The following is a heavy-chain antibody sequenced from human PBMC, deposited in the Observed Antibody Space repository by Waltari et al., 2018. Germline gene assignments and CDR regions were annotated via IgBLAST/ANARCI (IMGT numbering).Heavy chain of an antibody. D-gene: IGHD3-10*01. V-gene: IGHV4-34*01. J-gene: IGHJ4*02. CDR2: INHSGIL. CDR1: GGSFSGYY. Sequence: QVQLQQWGAGLLKPSETLSLTCAVYGGSFSGYYWSWIRQPPGKGLEWIGEINHSGILNYDPSRNSRVTISLDTSKNQFSLMMGTVTATDTAVYYCARGAPHYGPVSYPPLDYWGQGTLVTVTS. CDR3: ARGAPHYGPVSYPPLDY.